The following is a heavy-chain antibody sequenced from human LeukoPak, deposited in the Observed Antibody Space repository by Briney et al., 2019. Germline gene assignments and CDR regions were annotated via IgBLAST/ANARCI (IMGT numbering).Heavy chain of an antibody. J-gene: IGHJ4*02. CDR2: ISLTGHT. Sequence: NPSGTLSLTCSLSGRSINNTNWWSWVRHPPGPGLEWIGEISLTGHTNYNPSLESRVTVSLDKSKNQLSLNLTSVTGADTAVYYCSRENGAFSPFGYWGEGNLVTVLS. V-gene: IGHV4-4*02. CDR3: SRENGAFSPFGY. D-gene: IGHD2-8*01. CDR1: GRSINNTNW.